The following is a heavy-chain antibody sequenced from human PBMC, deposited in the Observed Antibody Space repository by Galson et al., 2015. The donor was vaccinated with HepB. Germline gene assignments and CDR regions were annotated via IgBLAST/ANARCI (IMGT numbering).Heavy chain of an antibody. D-gene: IGHD4-17*01. CDR1: GFTFNTYA. J-gene: IGHJ4*02. CDR2: ISSSGGST. CDR3: AKAVTFYGDPFDY. V-gene: IGHV3-23*01. Sequence: SLRLSCATSGFTFNTYAMSWVRQAPGKGLEWVSTISSSGGSTYYADSVKGRFTISRDNSKNTRYLQMNSLRAEDTAVYYCAKAVTFYGDPFDYWGQGTLVTVSS.